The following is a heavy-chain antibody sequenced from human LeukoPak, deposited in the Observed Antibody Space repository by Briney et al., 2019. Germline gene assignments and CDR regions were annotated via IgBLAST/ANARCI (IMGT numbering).Heavy chain of an antibody. V-gene: IGHV4-59*01. CDR1: GSSISGYY. CDR2: IYYSGST. Sequence: SETLTLICTVSGSSISGYYWSCIRQPPGKGLEWIGYIYYSGSTNYNPSLKSRVTISVDTSKNQFSLKLSSVTAADTAVYYCARAGRADGAFDIWGQGTMVTVSS. D-gene: IGHD1-26*01. J-gene: IGHJ3*02. CDR3: ARAGRADGAFDI.